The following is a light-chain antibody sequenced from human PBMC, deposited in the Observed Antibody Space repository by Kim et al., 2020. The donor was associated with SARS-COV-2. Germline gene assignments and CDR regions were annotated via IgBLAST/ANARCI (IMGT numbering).Light chain of an antibody. CDR3: QVWDTSSDHRV. CDR2: YDS. Sequence: SYELTQPPSVSVAPGRTARITCGGNNIGSNSVHWYQQKPGQDPVLVLYYDSDRPSGIPERFSGSNSGDTATLTISRVEAGDEADYYCQVWDTSSDHRVFGGGTQLTVL. J-gene: IGLJ3*02. CDR1: NIGSNS. V-gene: IGLV3-21*04.